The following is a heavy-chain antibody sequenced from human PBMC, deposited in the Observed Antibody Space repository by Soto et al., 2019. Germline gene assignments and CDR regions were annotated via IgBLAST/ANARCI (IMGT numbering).Heavy chain of an antibody. CDR3: VGGVVPATRDGFDI. CDR1: GFSVSTKY. D-gene: IGHD2-15*01. V-gene: IGHV3-66*01. J-gene: IGHJ3*02. Sequence: GGSLRLSCAASGFSVSTKYMSWVRQAPGKGLEWVSVIYSGGSTYYADSVKGRFTISRDNSKNTLYLQMNSVSAEDTAVYYCVGGVVPATRDGFDIWGQGTMVTVS. CDR2: IYSGGST.